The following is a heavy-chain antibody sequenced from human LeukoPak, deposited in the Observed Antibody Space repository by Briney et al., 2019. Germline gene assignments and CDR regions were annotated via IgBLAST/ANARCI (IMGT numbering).Heavy chain of an antibody. J-gene: IGHJ4*02. CDR1: GFTFNNYA. CDR2: ISGSGGST. D-gene: IGHD6-19*01. V-gene: IGHV3-23*01. CDR3: AKEMSGWLIDY. Sequence: GGSLRLSCAASGFTFNNYAMIWVRQAPGKGLEWVSAISGSGGSTYYADSVKGRFTISRDNSKNTLYLQMNSLRAEDTAVYYCAKEMSGWLIDYWGQGTLVTVSS.